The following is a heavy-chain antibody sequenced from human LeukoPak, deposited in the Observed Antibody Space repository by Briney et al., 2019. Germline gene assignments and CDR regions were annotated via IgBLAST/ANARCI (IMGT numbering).Heavy chain of an antibody. V-gene: IGHV5-51*01. CDR3: ATTRGGNYYWDY. CDR2: TYTGNSDT. Sequence: GESLKISCKGSGYIFTGYWIGWVRQMPGKGLEWMVITYTGNSDTRYRPSFQGQVTISADKSITTAYLQWSSLKASDTAMYYCATTRGGNYYWDYWGQGTLVTVSS. D-gene: IGHD1-1*01. CDR1: GYIFTGYW. J-gene: IGHJ4*02.